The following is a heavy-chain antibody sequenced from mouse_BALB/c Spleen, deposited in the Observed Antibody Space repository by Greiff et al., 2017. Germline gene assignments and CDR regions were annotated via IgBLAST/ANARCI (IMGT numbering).Heavy chain of an antibody. CDR2: IWAGGST. J-gene: IGHJ2*01. Sequence: QVQLKESGPGLVAPSQSLSITCTVSGFSLTSYGVHWVRQPPGKGLEWLGVIWAGGSTNYNSALMSRLSISKDNSKSQVFFKMNSLQANDTAIYYCARNRGDYDGLDYWGQGTTLTVSA. D-gene: IGHD2-4*01. CDR3: ARNRGDYDGLDY. CDR1: GFSLTSYG. V-gene: IGHV2-9*02.